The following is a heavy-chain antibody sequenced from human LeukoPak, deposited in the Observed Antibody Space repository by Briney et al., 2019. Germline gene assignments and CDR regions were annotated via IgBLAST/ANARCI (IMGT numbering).Heavy chain of an antibody. CDR2: ISYDGSNK. V-gene: IGHV3-30-3*01. D-gene: IGHD3-9*01. CDR1: GFTFSSYA. Sequence: GGSLRLSCAASGFTFSSYAMHWVRQAPGKGLEWVAVISYDGSNKYYADSVKGRFTISRDNSKNTLYLQMNSLRAEDTAVYYCARGVLRYFDWLLSGYYYGMDVWGQGTTVTVSS. CDR3: ARGVLRYFDWLLSGYYYGMDV. J-gene: IGHJ6*02.